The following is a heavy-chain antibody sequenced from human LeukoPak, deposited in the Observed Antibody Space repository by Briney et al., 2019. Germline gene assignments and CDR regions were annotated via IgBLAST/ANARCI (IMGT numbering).Heavy chain of an antibody. CDR2: IWYDGSNK. CDR3: AKAPFSSQFNYFDY. V-gene: IGHV3-33*06. Sequence: PGGSLRLSCAASGFTFSSYGMHWVRQAPGKGLEWVAVIWYDGSNKYYAASVKGRFTISRDNSKNTLYLQMNSLRAEDTAVYYCAKAPFSSQFNYFDYWGQGTLVTVSS. D-gene: IGHD5-24*01. J-gene: IGHJ4*02. CDR1: GFTFSSYG.